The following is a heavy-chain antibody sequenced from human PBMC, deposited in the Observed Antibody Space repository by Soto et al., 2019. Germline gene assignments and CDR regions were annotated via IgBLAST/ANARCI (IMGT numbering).Heavy chain of an antibody. CDR3: ARDRGYYDSSGDYYYYGMDV. V-gene: IGHV1-69*01. CDR1: GGTFSSYA. J-gene: IGHJ6*02. D-gene: IGHD3-22*01. CDR2: IIPIFGTA. Sequence: QVQLVQSGAEVKKPGSSVKVSCKASGGTFSSYAISWVRQAPGQGIEWMGGIIPIFGTANYAQKFQGRVTITADESTSTAYMELSSLRSEDTAVYYCARDRGYYDSSGDYYYYGMDVWGQGTTVTVSS.